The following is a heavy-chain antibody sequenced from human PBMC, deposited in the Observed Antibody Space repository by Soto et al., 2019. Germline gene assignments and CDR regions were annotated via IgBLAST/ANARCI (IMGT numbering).Heavy chain of an antibody. Sequence: SETLSLTCNVSGGPIDTGAHYWDWIRQPPGKGLEWIGSIYYSGSTYYRSSLKSRLTLSVDTAKNQFSMKLKSATAADTAVYFCARRGLRLPDISVGALDVWGQGTLVTV. D-gene: IGHD2-15*01. V-gene: IGHV4-39*01. CDR2: IYYSGST. J-gene: IGHJ3*01. CDR1: GGPIDTGAHY. CDR3: ARRGLRLPDISVGALDV.